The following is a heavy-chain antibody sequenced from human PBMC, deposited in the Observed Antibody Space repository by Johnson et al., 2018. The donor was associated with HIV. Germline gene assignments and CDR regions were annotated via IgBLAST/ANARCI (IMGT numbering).Heavy chain of an antibody. D-gene: IGHD6-19*01. CDR1: GFTFSNAW. CDR3: TTDRGGEIAVAGPDAFDI. CDR2: IKSKPDGGTT. Sequence: VQLVESGGGLVKPGGSLRLSCAASGFTFSNAWLSWVRQAPGKGLEWVGRIKSKPDGGTTDYAAPVKGRFTISRDDSKNTLYLQMNSLKTEDTAVYYCTTDRGGEIAVAGPDAFDIWGQGTMVTVSS. V-gene: IGHV3-15*01. J-gene: IGHJ3*02.